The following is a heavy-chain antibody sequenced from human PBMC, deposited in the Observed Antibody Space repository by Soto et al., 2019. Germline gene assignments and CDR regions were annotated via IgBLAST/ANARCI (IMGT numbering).Heavy chain of an antibody. CDR2: IYHSWGT. CDR1: GDSISGGGYY. J-gene: IGHJ5*02. V-gene: IGHV4-31*03. CDR3: ARGVANQAAAAANWFDP. Sequence: SETLSLTCTVSGDSISGGGYYWGWVRPRPGKGVEWIGCIYHSWGTHYNPSLKSRLTRSVATSKNQFSLKLSSVTAADTSVYYCARGVANQAAAAANWFDPWGQETLVTVSS. D-gene: IGHD6-25*01.